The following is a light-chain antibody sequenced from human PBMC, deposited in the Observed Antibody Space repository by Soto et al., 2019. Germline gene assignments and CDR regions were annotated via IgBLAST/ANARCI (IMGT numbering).Light chain of an antibody. V-gene: IGKV3-15*01. CDR2: AAS. Sequence: EIMITQSPATVSVSHGERATLSCRASQSVSNTLAWYQQKPGQAPRLLIYAASTRATGIPARFSGSGSGTEFILTISSLQSEDFAVYYCQQYNNWPPITFGQGTRLET. CDR1: QSVSNT. J-gene: IGKJ5*01. CDR3: QQYNNWPPIT.